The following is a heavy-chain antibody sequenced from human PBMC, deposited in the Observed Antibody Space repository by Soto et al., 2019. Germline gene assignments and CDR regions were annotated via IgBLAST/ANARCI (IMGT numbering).Heavy chain of an antibody. V-gene: IGHV6-1*01. D-gene: IGHD2-15*01. CDR1: GDSFSSNGVA. CDR3: ARGKYSSFDV. J-gene: IGHJ3*01. CDR2: TYYRSKWYN. Sequence: SQTLSLTCAISGDSFSSNGVAWNWIRQSPSRGLGWLGRTYYRSKWYNDYAVSVKSRITVNPDTSKNQFSLQLSSVTPEDTAVYYCARGKYSSFDVWGQGTMVTVSS.